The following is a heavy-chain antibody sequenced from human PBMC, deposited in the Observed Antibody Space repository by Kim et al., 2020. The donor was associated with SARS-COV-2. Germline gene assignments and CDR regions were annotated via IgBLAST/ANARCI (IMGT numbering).Heavy chain of an antibody. CDR3: SRESGHMVVVVVAPYDYYYMDV. V-gene: IGHV4-34*01. Sequence: SETLSLTCAVYGGSFSGYYWSWIRQPPGKGLEWIGEINHSGSTTYNPSLKSRVTISVDTSKNQFSLKLSSVTAADTAVYYCSRESGHMVVVVVAPYDYYYMDVWGKGTTVTVSS. D-gene: IGHD2-15*01. CDR2: INHSGST. J-gene: IGHJ6*03. CDR1: GGSFSGYY.